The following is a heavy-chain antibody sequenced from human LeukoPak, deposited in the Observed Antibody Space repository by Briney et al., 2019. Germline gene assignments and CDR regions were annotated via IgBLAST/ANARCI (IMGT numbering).Heavy chain of an antibody. CDR1: VGSISSGNW. CDR3: ATAPILRGEGGEHYKYGMDV. V-gene: IGHV4-4*02. CDR2: IYHNGTP. D-gene: IGHD2-2*02. J-gene: IGHJ6*02. Sequence: SETLSLTCAVSVGSISSGNWWSWVRQSPGKGLEWIGEIYHNGTPNYSPSLKSRVTIPADTFKNHFSLKLTSVTAADTAVYYCATAPILRGEGGEHYKYGMDVWGQGTTVIVSS.